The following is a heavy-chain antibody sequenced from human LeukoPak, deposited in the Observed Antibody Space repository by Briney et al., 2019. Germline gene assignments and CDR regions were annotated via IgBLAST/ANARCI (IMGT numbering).Heavy chain of an antibody. V-gene: IGHV1-69*13. CDR1: GYTFTGYY. Sequence: ASVKVSCKASGYTFTGYYMHWVRQAPGQGLEWMGGIIPIFGTANYAQKFQGRVTITADESTSTAYMELSSLRSEDTAVYYCARAARHIVATMIFDYWGQGTLVTVSS. J-gene: IGHJ4*02. CDR3: ARAARHIVATMIFDY. CDR2: IIPIFGTA. D-gene: IGHD5-12*01.